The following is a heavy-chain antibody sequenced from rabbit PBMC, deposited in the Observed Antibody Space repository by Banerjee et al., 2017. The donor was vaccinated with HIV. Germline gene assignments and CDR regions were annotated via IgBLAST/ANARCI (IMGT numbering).Heavy chain of an antibody. Sequence: QSLEESGGDLVTPGGTLTLTCTASGFTISSYHMCWVRQAPGKGLEWSACIYVGSSGSTVYATWAKGRFAIARTPSTPVALQMTSLTAADTATYFCARRGDRAPFRLGGQGTLVTVS. V-gene: IGHV1S40*01. CDR2: IYVGSSGST. D-gene: IGHD3-3*01. CDR3: ARRGDRAPFRL. CDR1: GFTISSYH. J-gene: IGHJ4*01.